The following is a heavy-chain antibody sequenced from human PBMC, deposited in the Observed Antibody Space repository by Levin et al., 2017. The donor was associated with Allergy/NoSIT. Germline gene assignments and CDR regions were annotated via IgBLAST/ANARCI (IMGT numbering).Heavy chain of an antibody. CDR2: IIPIFGTA. CDR3: AGERYSSSWYYFDY. V-gene: IGHV1-69*13. D-gene: IGHD6-13*01. J-gene: IGHJ4*02. CDR1: GGTFSSYA. Sequence: ASVKVSCKASGGTFSSYAISWVRQAPGQGLEWMGGIIPIFGTANYAQKFQGRVTITADESTSTAYMELSSLRSEDTAVYYCAGERYSSSWYYFDYWGQGTLVTVSS.